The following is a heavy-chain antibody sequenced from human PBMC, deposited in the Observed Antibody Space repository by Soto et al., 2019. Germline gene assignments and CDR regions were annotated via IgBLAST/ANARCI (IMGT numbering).Heavy chain of an antibody. Sequence: QVQLQESGPGLVKPSQTLSLTCTVSGGSISSGGYYWSWIRQHPGKGLEWIGYIYYSGSTYYNPSLKSRVTISVDTSKNQFSLKLSSVTAADTAVYYCASGGYDSSGYPDAFDIWGQGTMVTVSS. CDR3: ASGGYDSSGYPDAFDI. CDR1: GGSISSGGYY. CDR2: IYYSGST. J-gene: IGHJ3*02. D-gene: IGHD3-22*01. V-gene: IGHV4-31*03.